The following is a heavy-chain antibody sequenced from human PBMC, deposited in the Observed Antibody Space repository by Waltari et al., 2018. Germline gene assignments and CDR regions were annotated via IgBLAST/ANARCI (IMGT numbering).Heavy chain of an antibody. CDR3: ARDPGGSYYGGFGDY. D-gene: IGHD1-26*01. J-gene: IGHJ4*02. Sequence: QVQLVESGGGVVQPGRSLRLSCAAYGFTFSSYAMHWVRQAPGKGLEWVAVISYDGSNKYYADSVKGRFTISRDNSKNTLYLQMNSLRAEDTAVYYCARDPGGSYYGGFGDYWGQGTLVTVSS. CDR1: GFTFSSYA. V-gene: IGHV3-30-3*01. CDR2: ISYDGSNK.